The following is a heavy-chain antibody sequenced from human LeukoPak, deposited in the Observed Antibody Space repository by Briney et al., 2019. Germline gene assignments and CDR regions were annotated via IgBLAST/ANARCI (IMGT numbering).Heavy chain of an antibody. CDR1: GGYISSYY. J-gene: IGHJ4*02. CDR2: IFYSGST. V-gene: IGHV4-59*01. Sequence: SETLSLTCTVSGGYISSYYWSWIRQPPGKGLEWLGYIFYSGSTSYNPSLNGRVTISIDTSKNQFSLKLTSVTAADTAVYYCARGIEQLATLNYWGQGTQVTVSS. D-gene: IGHD6-13*01. CDR3: ARGIEQLATLNY.